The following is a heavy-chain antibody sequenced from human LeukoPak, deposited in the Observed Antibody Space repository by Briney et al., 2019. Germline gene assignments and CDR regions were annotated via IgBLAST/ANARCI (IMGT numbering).Heavy chain of an antibody. CDR1: GYSFTSYW. D-gene: IGHD3-3*01. J-gene: IGHJ6*02. Sequence: GESLKISCKGSGYSFTSYWIGWVRQMPGKGLEWMGIIYPGDSDTRYSPSFQGQVTISADKSISTAYLQWSSLKASDTAMYYRARLEGLRFLEETYYHGMDVWGQGTTVTVSS. CDR2: IYPGDSDT. V-gene: IGHV5-51*03. CDR3: ARLEGLRFLEETYYHGMDV.